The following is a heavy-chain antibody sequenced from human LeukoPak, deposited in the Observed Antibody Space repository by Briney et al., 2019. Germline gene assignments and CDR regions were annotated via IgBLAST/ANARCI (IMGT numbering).Heavy chain of an antibody. Sequence: PGGSLRLSCAASGFSFSSYAMNWVRQAPGKGLEWVSTVSGSGGSTYYADSVKGRFTISRDNSKNTLYLQMNSLRAEDTAVYYCAKDQVGGSVRDPTDYWGQGTLVTVSS. CDR3: AKDQVGGSVRDPTDY. CDR1: GFSFSSYA. CDR2: VSGSGGST. J-gene: IGHJ4*02. V-gene: IGHV3-23*01. D-gene: IGHD1-1*01.